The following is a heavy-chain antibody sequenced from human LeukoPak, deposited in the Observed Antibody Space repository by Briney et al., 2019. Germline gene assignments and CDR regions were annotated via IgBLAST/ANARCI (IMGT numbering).Heavy chain of an antibody. CDR1: GFTFSSHA. V-gene: IGHV3-23*01. Sequence: GGSLRLSCAASGFTFSSHAMSWVLQAPGKGLVWVSVIRGSGGDTYYADSVKGRFAISRDNSRNTLFLQMNSLRAEDTAIYYCAKEYSSSWRIFDYWGQGTRVTVSS. CDR2: IRGSGGDT. CDR3: AKEYSSSWRIFDY. D-gene: IGHD6-13*01. J-gene: IGHJ4*02.